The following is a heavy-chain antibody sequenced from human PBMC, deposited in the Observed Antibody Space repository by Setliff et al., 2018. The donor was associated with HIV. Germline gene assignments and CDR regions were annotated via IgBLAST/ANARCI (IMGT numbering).Heavy chain of an antibody. V-gene: IGHV1-2*02. J-gene: IGHJ4*02. CDR1: GYLFTGFY. D-gene: IGHD1-26*01. Sequence: ASVKVSCKASGYLFTGFYMHWVRQAPGQGLEWMGWINVNSGGTKYAQKFQGRVTMTRDTSISTAYMEVSSLRSEDTAVYYCARGVDGSYRKFFDNWGQGTLVTVSS. CDR2: INVNSGGT. CDR3: ARGVDGSYRKFFDN.